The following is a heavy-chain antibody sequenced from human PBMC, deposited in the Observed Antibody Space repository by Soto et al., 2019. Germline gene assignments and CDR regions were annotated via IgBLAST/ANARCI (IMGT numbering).Heavy chain of an antibody. V-gene: IGHV3-9*01. D-gene: IGHD4-17*01. J-gene: IGHJ2*01. Sequence: GGSLRLSCAASGFTFDDYAMHWVRQAPGKGLEWVSGISWNSGSIGYADSVKGRFTISRDNAKNSLYLQMNSLRAEDTALYYCAKDPSDYGDPLGYFDLWGRGTLVTVSS. CDR2: ISWNSGSI. CDR3: AKDPSDYGDPLGYFDL. CDR1: GFTFDDYA.